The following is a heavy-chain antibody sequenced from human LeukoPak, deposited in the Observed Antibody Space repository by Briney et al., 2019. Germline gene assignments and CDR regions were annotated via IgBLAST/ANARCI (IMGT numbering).Heavy chain of an antibody. J-gene: IGHJ4*02. CDR1: GGSFSGYY. V-gene: IGHV4-34*01. CDR2: INHSGST. D-gene: IGHD3-9*01. CDR3: ARMGLRYFDWLLKSVYFDY. Sequence: KASETLSLTCAVYGGSFSGYYWSWIRQPPGKGLEWIGEINHSGSTNYNPSLKSRVTISVDTSKNQFSLKLSSVTAADTAVYYCARMGLRYFDWLLKSVYFDYWGQGTLVTVSS.